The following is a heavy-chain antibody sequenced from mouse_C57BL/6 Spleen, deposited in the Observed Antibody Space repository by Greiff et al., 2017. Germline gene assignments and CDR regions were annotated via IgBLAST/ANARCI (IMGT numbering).Heavy chain of an antibody. CDR2: INYDGSN. V-gene: IGHV3-6*01. J-gene: IGHJ2*01. CDR3: ARDRDY. Sequence: EVKLLQSGPGLVKPSPSLSLSCSASGYSITSGYYWNWIRQLPGNKLECMGYINYDGSNKYNPTFKNQTSITLDTSKNQFFLKLDSVTTEDTATYNCARDRDYWGQGTTLTVSS. CDR1: GYSITSGYY.